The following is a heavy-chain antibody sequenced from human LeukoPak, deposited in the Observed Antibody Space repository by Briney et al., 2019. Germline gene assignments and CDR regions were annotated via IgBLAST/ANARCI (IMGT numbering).Heavy chain of an antibody. CDR2: LSYDGSNK. V-gene: IGHV3-30-3*01. Sequence: GGSLRLSCAASGFTFSNYAMHWVRQAPGKGLEWVAVLSYDGSNKYYADSVKGRFTISRDNSKNTLYLQMNSLRPEDTAMYYCARDPRQWDTAMVIYYWGQGTLVTVSS. CDR1: GFTFSNYA. CDR3: ARDPRQWDTAMVIYY. J-gene: IGHJ4*02. D-gene: IGHD5-18*01.